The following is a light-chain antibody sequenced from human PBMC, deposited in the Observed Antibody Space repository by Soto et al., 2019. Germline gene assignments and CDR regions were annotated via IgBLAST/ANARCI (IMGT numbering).Light chain of an antibody. CDR3: LQTASAPAT. CDR2: ASS. J-gene: IGKJ1*01. Sequence: DIQVTQSPSSLSASVGDSVTITCRASQTIAKSLSWYQQKPGKAPKLLIYASSTVQSGVPSRFRGLGFWTEFTLITSGLQREDLATCYCLQTASAPATVGQGTRVEIQ. V-gene: IGKV1-39*01. CDR1: QTIAKS.